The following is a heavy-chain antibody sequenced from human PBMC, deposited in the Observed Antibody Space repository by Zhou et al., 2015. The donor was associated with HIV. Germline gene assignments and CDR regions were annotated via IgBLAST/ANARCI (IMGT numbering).Heavy chain of an antibody. J-gene: IGHJ6*02. CDR2: ISGYNGHT. Sequence: QVQLVQSGAEVKKPGASVKVSCRASGYYFNFYGISWVRQAPGQGLEWIGWISGYNGHTNYAQILQGRVTMTTDKSTGTAFMEVRSLRSDDTAAYYCARVRDKTVINGKYFYGMDVVGPRDHGHRLL. CDR3: ARVRDKTVINGKYFYGMDV. D-gene: IGHD4-11*01. V-gene: IGHV1-18*01. CDR1: GYYFNFYG.